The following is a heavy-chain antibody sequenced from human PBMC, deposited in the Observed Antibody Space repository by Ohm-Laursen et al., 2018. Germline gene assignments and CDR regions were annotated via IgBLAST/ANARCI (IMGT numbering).Heavy chain of an antibody. CDR3: ANHRSATWVHKRFDY. Sequence: SLRLSCAASPLSFSGDSMNWVRQAPGKGLEWVSSISDSGGDTYYADSVKGRFTISRDNSKNTLYLQMNSLRADDTAVYYCANHRSATWVHKRFDYWGQGTLVTVSS. D-gene: IGHD5-24*01. V-gene: IGHV3-23*01. J-gene: IGHJ4*02. CDR1: PLSFSGDS. CDR2: ISDSGGDT.